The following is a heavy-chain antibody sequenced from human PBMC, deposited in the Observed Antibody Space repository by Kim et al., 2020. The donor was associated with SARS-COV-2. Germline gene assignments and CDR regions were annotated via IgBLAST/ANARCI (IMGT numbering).Heavy chain of an antibody. V-gene: IGHV3-30-3*01. CDR2: NK. Sequence: NKYYADSVKGRFTISRDNSKNTLYLQMNSLRAEDTAVYYCARDVTYYFDYWGQGTLVTVSS. CDR3: ARDVTYYFDY. J-gene: IGHJ4*02. D-gene: IGHD2-21*02.